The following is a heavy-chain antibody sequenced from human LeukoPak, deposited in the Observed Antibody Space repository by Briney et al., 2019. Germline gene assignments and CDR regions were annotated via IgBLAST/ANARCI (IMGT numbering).Heavy chain of an antibody. CDR2: ISLTGLT. J-gene: IGHJ4*02. V-gene: IGHV4-4*02. Sequence: SGTLSLTCGVSGGSISNTNWWSWVRQPPGQGLEWIGEISLTGLTYYNPSLESRVTVSLDKSKNQLSLNLTSVTAADTAVYYCSRENGAFSPFGYWGQGTLVTVLS. CDR3: SRENGAFSPFGY. D-gene: IGHD2-8*01. CDR1: GGSISNTNW.